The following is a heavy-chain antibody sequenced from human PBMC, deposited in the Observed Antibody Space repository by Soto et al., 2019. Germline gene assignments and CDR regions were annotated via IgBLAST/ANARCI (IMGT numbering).Heavy chain of an antibody. D-gene: IGHD3-3*01. CDR3: AKDMGPSRITIFGVVIILAFDI. V-gene: IGHV3-23*01. CDR1: GFTFSSYA. J-gene: IGHJ3*02. Sequence: GGSLRLSCAASGFTFSSYAMSWVRQAPGKGLEWVSAISGSGGSTYYADSVKGRFTISRDNSKNTLYLQMNSLRAEDTAVYYCAKDMGPSRITIFGVVIILAFDIWGQGTMVTVSS. CDR2: ISGSGGST.